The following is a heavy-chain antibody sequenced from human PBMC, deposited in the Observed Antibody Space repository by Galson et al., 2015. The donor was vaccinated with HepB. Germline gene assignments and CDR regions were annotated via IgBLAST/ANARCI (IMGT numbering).Heavy chain of an antibody. D-gene: IGHD4-11*01. CDR1: GYTFTSYA. J-gene: IGHJ4*02. V-gene: IGHV1-3*01. Sequence: SVKVSCKASGYTFTSYAMHWVRQAPGQRLEWMGWINAGNGNTKYSQKFQGRVTITRDTSASTAYMELSSLRSEDTAVYYCARDMGSTVGVDYWGQGTLVTVSS. CDR3: ARDMGSTVGVDY. CDR2: INAGNGNT.